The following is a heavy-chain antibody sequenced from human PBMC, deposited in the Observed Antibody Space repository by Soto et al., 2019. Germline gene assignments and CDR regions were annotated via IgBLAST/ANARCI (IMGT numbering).Heavy chain of an antibody. V-gene: IGHV1-69*02. CDR3: ARTDSGSYPTILLDK. CDR2: VIPLFARV. Sequence: QVQLVQSGAEVKKPGSSVRVSCKTSGGNFSSYTISWVRQAPGQGLEWMGRVIPLFARVNYAQKFQGRFTISADMSTTTAYMEVSSLRSEDTAVYFCARTDSGSYPTILLDKWGQGTLVTVSS. CDR1: GGNFSSYT. D-gene: IGHD3-10*01. J-gene: IGHJ4*02.